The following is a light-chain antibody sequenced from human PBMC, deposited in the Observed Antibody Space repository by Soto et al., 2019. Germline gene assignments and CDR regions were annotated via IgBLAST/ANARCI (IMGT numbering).Light chain of an antibody. J-gene: IGKJ1*01. CDR1: QNVHNN. V-gene: IGKV3-15*01. Sequence: ETLMTQSPATLSVSPVERATLSCRASQNVHNNLAWYQQQLGQAPRILIYGASSRATGIPARFTGSGSGTEFLLTITSLKSEDFAGDYCQEYNTWPGTFAQGTQV. CDR2: GAS. CDR3: QEYNTWPGT.